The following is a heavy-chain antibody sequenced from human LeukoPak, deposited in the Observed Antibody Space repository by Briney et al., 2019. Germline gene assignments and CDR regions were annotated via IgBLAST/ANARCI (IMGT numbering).Heavy chain of an antibody. J-gene: IGHJ4*02. D-gene: IGHD6-19*01. CDR3: AKDYFKQWLVLDY. CDR2: ISSSSSYI. Sequence: PGGSLRLSCAASGFTFSTYSMNWVRQAPGKGLEWVSSISSSSSYIYYADSVKGRFTISRDNAKNSLYLQMNSLRAEDTAVYYCAKDYFKQWLVLDYWGQGTLVTVSS. V-gene: IGHV3-21*01. CDR1: GFTFSTYS.